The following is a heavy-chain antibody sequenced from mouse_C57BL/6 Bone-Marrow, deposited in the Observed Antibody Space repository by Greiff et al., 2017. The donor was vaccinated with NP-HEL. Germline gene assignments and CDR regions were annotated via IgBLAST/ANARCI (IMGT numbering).Heavy chain of an antibody. V-gene: IGHV5-4*01. CDR2: ISDGGSST. CDR1: GFTFSSYA. CDR3: AREGYYGSSHLYYFGY. D-gene: IGHD1-1*01. J-gene: IGHJ2*01. Sequence: DVKLVESGGGLVKPGGSLKLSCAASGFTFSSYAMSWVRQTPEKRLEWVATISDGGSSTYYPDNVKGRFTISRDNAKNNLYLQMSQLKSEDTAMYYCAREGYYGSSHLYYFGYWGKGTTLTVSS.